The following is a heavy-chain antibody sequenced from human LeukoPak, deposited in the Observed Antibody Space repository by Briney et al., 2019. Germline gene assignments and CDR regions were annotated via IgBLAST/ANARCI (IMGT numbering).Heavy chain of an antibody. V-gene: IGHV5-51*01. CDR3: ARPLYGSGTYTDY. CDR1: GYSFTNYW. CDR2: IYPGDSDT. J-gene: IGHJ4*02. D-gene: IGHD3-10*01. Sequence: GESLKISCKGSGYSFTNYWIGWVRQMPGKGLEWMGIIYPGDSDTRYSPSFQGQVTISADKSLSTAYLQWSSLKASDTAMYYCARPLYGSGTYTDYWGQGTLVTVSS.